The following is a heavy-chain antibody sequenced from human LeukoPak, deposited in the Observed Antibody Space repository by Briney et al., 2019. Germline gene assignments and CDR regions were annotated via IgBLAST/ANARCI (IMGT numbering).Heavy chain of an antibody. CDR2: IYYSGST. D-gene: IGHD3-22*01. V-gene: IGHV4-59*01. CDR3: ASEAYYYDSSGYYYRDAFDI. Sequence: SETLSLTCTVSGGSISSYYWSWIRQPPGKGLEWIGYIYYSGSTNYNPSLESRVTISVDTSKNQFSLKLSSVTAADTAVYYCASEAYYYDSSGYYYRDAFDIWGQGTMVTVSS. CDR1: GGSISSYY. J-gene: IGHJ3*02.